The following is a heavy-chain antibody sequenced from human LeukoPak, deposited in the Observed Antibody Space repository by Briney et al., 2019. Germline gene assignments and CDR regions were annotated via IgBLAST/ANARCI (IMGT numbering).Heavy chain of an antibody. CDR1: GAPISSNNW. J-gene: IGHJ5*02. D-gene: IGHD3-22*01. V-gene: IGHV4-4*02. Sequence: TASGTLSLTCAVSGAPISSNNWWWSWVRQPPGKGLEWIGYIYYSGSTNYNPSLKSRVTISVDTSKNQFSLKLSSVTAADTAVYYCARGGSSGFGPWGQGTLVTVSS. CDR2: IYYSGST. CDR3: ARGGSSGFGP.